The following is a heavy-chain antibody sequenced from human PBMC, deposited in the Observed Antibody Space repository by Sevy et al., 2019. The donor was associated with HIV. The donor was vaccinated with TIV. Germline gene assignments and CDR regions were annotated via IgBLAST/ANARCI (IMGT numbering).Heavy chain of an antibody. J-gene: IGHJ6*03. CDR2: IYYSGST. CDR3: ARPSGIAAAGTMGDYYYYMDV. Sequence: SETLSLTCTVSGGSISSSSCYWGWIRQPPGKGLEWIGNIYYSGSTYYNPSLKSRVTISVDTSKNQFSLKLSSVTAADTAVYYCARPSGIAAAGTMGDYYYYMDVWGKGTTVTVSS. D-gene: IGHD6-13*01. CDR1: GGSISSSSCY. V-gene: IGHV4-39*01.